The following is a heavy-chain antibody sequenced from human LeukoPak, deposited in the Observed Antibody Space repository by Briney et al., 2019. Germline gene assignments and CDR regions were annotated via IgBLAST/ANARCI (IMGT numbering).Heavy chain of an antibody. Sequence: GGSLRLSCAASGFTFSTYWMSWVRQAPGKGLEWVANIKQDGSEKYYVDSVKGRFTISRDNAKSSLYLQMNSLRAEDTAVYYCAKDEQQLDSIYYYYGMDVWGQGTTVTVSS. CDR3: AKDEQQLDSIYYYYGMDV. CDR2: IKQDGSEK. J-gene: IGHJ6*02. V-gene: IGHV3-7*03. CDR1: GFTFSTYW. D-gene: IGHD6-13*01.